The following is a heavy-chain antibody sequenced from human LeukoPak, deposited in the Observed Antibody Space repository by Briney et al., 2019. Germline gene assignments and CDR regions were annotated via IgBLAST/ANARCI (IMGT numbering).Heavy chain of an antibody. D-gene: IGHD3-10*01. V-gene: IGHV3-48*03. Sequence: GGSLRLSCAASGFTFSSYEMNWVRQAPGKGLEWVSYISSSGSTIYYADSVKGRFTISRDNAKNSLYLQMNSLRAEDTAVYYCASDGSGSYYPSYYFDYWGQGTLVTVSS. CDR2: ISSSGSTI. CDR3: ASDGSGSYYPSYYFDY. CDR1: GFTFSSYE. J-gene: IGHJ4*02.